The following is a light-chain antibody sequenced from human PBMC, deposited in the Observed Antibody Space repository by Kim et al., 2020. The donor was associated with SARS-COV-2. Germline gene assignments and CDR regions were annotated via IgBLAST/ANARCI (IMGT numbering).Light chain of an antibody. CDR1: SGHSSYA. Sequence: VKLTSTLSSGHSSYAIAWHQQQPEKGPRYLMKLNSDGSHSKGDGIPDRFSGSSSGAERYLTISSLQSEDEADYYCQTWGTGINWVFGGGTQLTVL. CDR2: LNSDGSH. CDR3: QTWGTGINWV. J-gene: IGLJ3*02. V-gene: IGLV4-69*01.